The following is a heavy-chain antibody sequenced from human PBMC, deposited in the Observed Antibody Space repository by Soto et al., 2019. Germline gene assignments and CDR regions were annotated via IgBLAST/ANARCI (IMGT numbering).Heavy chain of an antibody. CDR3: AKGASGTAFSPSDY. V-gene: IGHV3-30*18. D-gene: IGHD2-21*02. CDR1: GFIFSSYG. J-gene: IGHJ4*02. Sequence: QVQLVESGGGVVQPGRSLRLSCAASGFIFSSYGMHWVRQAPGRGPEWVAVLSYDVSNEYYAASVKGRFTISRDNSKNTLYLQMNSLRAEDTAVYYCAKGASGTAFSPSDYWGQGTLVTVSS. CDR2: LSYDVSNE.